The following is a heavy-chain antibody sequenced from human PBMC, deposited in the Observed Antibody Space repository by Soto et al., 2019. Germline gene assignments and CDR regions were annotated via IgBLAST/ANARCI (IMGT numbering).Heavy chain of an antibody. J-gene: IGHJ5*02. V-gene: IGHV4-30-4*01. CDR1: GGSISSGDYY. D-gene: IGHD6-25*01. CDR2: IYYSGST. CDR3: ARGLSPAAWFDP. Sequence: QVQLQESGPGLVKPSQTLSLTCTVSGGSISSGDYYWSWIRQPPGKGLEWIGYIYYSGSTYYNPSLKSRXXIXVXXSKNQFSLKLSSVTAADTAVYYCARGLSPAAWFDPWGQGTLVTVSS.